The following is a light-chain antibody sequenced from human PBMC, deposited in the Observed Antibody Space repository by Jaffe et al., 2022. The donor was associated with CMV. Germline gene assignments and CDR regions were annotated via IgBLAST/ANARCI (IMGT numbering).Light chain of an antibody. CDR2: GAS. CDR3: QQYVDSPRT. J-gene: IGKJ1*01. Sequence: EIVLTQSPGTLSLSPGERATLSCRASQSVSSNYLAWYRHKPGQAPSLLIYGASSRATGIPDRFSGSGSGTDFTLTISRLEPEDFAVYYCQQYVDSPRTFGQGTKVEIK. V-gene: IGKV3-20*01. CDR1: QSVSSNY.